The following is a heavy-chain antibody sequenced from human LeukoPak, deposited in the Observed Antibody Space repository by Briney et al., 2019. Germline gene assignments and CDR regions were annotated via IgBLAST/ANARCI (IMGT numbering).Heavy chain of an antibody. J-gene: IGHJ4*02. D-gene: IGHD6-19*01. CDR1: GFTFSSYS. Sequence: GGSLRLSCAASGFTFSSYSMNWVRQAPGKGLEWVSYISSSSDTIYYADSVKGRFTISRDNAKNSLYLQVNSLRAEDTAVYYCARDQNVHSSGWLFDYWGQGTLVTVSS. CDR2: ISSSSDTI. V-gene: IGHV3-48*01. CDR3: ARDQNVHSSGWLFDY.